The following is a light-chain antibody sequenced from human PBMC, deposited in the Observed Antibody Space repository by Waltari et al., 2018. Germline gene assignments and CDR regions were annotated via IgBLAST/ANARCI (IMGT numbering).Light chain of an antibody. CDR1: SSDIGAGFD. V-gene: IGLV1-40*01. CDR3: QSWDSGLSAFV. CDR2: GNR. Sequence: QSVLTQPPSVSGAPGQRVTISCTGSSSDIGAGFDVQWYQQLPGTAPKPPLSGNRDRPSGVPDRFSASRSGTSASLAITGLQAEDEADYYCQSWDSGLSAFVFGTGTKVTVL. J-gene: IGLJ1*01.